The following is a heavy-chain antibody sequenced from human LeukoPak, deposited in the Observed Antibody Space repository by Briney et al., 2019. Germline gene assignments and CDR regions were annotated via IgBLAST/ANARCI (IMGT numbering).Heavy chain of an antibody. CDR2: ISSSGSTI. CDR1: GFTFSDYY. D-gene: IGHD2-2*01. V-gene: IGHV3-11*01. Sequence: GGSLRLSCAASGFTFSDYYMSWIRQAPGKGLEWVSYISSSGSTIYYADSVKGRFTISRDNAKNSLYLQMNSLKTEDTAVYYCTTDLGKCCSSTSCDWFDPWGQGTLVTVSS. CDR3: TTDLGKCCSSTSCDWFDP. J-gene: IGHJ5*02.